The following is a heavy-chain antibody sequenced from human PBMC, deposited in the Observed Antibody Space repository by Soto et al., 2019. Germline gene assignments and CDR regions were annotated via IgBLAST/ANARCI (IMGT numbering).Heavy chain of an antibody. D-gene: IGHD4-17*01. J-gene: IGHJ4*02. Sequence: PGWSLRLACASSVFTFMDYYMTWIRQAPGKGLEWVSYISSSVSYTNYADSVKGRFTISRDNAKNSVYLQMNSLGAEDTAVYYCAKASGRVTKRFDSWGRGTLVTV. CDR2: ISSSVSYT. CDR1: VFTFMDYY. V-gene: IGHV3-11*06. CDR3: AKASGRVTKRFDS.